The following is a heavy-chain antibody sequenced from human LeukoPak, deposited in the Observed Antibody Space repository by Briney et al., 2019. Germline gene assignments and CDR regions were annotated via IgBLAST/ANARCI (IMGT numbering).Heavy chain of an antibody. V-gene: IGHV4-34*01. Sequence: SETLSLTCAVYGGSFSGYYWSWIRQPPGKGLEWIGEINHSGSTNYNPSLKSRVTISVDTSKNQFSLKLSSVTAADTAVYYCARSYYDFWSGYYYYYYCMDVWGKGTTVTVSS. CDR1: GGSFSGYY. CDR2: INHSGST. D-gene: IGHD3-3*01. CDR3: ARSYYDFWSGYYYYYYCMDV. J-gene: IGHJ6*03.